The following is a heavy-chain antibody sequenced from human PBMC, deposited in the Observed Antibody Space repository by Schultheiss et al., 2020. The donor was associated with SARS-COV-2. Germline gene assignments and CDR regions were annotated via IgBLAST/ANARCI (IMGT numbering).Heavy chain of an antibody. Sequence: SGPTLVKPTQTLTLTCTFSGFSLSTSGMCVSWIRQPPGKALEWLALIDWDDDKRYSPSLKSRLTITKDTSKNQVVLTMANMDPVDTATYYCAHLWPRAFEIWGQGTLVTVSS. J-gene: IGHJ4*02. CDR1: GFSLSTSGMC. D-gene: IGHD3-10*01. CDR3: AHLWPRAFEI. CDR2: IDWDDDK. V-gene: IGHV2-5*02.